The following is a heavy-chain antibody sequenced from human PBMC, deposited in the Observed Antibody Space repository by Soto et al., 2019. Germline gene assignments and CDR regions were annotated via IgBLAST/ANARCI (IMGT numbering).Heavy chain of an antibody. Sequence: EVQVVESGGGLVKPGGSLRLSCASSGFTFSTYTMNWVRQAPGKGLEWVSSINGRSNYKYYTDSVKGRFTISRDNATNSLYLQMNRLRAEDTAVYYGAREDGIVGATSAFDYWGLGPLVTVSS. CDR1: GFTFSTYT. CDR3: AREDGIVGATSAFDY. V-gene: IGHV3-21*01. J-gene: IGHJ4*02. CDR2: INGRSNYK. D-gene: IGHD1-26*01.